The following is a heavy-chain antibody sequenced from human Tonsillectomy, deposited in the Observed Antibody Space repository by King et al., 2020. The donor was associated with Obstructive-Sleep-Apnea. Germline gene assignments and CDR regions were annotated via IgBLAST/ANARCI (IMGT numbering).Heavy chain of an antibody. CDR3: ARGGRYCSGGSCYEGTSLDY. D-gene: IGHD2-15*01. CDR2: IGTAGDT. V-gene: IGHV3-13*04. CDR1: GFTFSSYD. J-gene: IGHJ4*02. Sequence: VQLVESGGGLVQPGGSLRLSCAASGFTFSSYDMHWVRQATGNGLEWVSAIGTAGDTYYPGSVKGRFTISRENAKNSLYLQMNSLRAGDTAVYYCARGGRYCSGGSCYEGTSLDYWGQGTLVTVSS.